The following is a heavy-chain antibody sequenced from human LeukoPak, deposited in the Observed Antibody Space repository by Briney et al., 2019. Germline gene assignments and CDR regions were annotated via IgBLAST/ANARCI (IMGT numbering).Heavy chain of an antibody. J-gene: IGHJ4*02. CDR2: ISVYEGNT. CDR3: ARQGTGGTQWAIDY. D-gene: IGHD1-26*01. V-gene: IGHV1-18*01. Sequence: ASVKVSCKASGYTFTSYGITGVRQAPGQGLEWMGWISVYEGNTNYAQKLQGRVTMTTDTSTSTAYMELRSLRSDDTALYYCARQGTGGTQWAIDYWGQGTLVTVSS. CDR1: GYTFTSYG.